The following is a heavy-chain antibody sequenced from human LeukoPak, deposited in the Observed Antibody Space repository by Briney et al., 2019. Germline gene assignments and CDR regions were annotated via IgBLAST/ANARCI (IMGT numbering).Heavy chain of an antibody. J-gene: IGHJ6*02. D-gene: IGHD1-14*01. V-gene: IGHV4-59*01. CDR2: IYYSGST. CDR1: GGPMSSYY. CDR3: ARVNNPYVVDV. Sequence: SETLSLTCTVSGGPMSSYYWSWIRQPPGKGLEWIGYIYYSGSTNYNPSLKSRVTISVDTSKNQFTLKLSSVTAADTAVYYCARVNNPYVVDVWGQGTTVTVSS.